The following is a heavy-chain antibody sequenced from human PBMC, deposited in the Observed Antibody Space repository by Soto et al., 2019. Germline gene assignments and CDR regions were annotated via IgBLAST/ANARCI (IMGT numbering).Heavy chain of an antibody. CDR1: GFPFSSYW. CDR2: INQDGSEK. Sequence: GGSLRLSCAASGFPFSSYWMTWVRQAPGKGLEWVANINQDGSEKYYMDSMKGRFTISRDNAKNSLLLQLNSLRAEDTAVYYCAKDIVVVVSPDYYYYGMDVWGQGTTVTVSS. V-gene: IGHV3-7*03. J-gene: IGHJ6*02. D-gene: IGHD2-15*01. CDR3: AKDIVVVVSPDYYYYGMDV.